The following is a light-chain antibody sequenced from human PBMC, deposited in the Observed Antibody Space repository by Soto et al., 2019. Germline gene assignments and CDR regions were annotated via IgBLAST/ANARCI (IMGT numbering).Light chain of an antibody. CDR1: QSVSSIY. J-gene: IGKJ1*01. CDR2: GAS. Sequence: EIVLTHSPGTLSLSPGERATLSCRASQSVSSIYLAWYQQKPGQAPRLLIYGASSRATGIPDRFSSSGSGTDFTLTISRLEPEDFAVYYCQQYGSSSWTFGQGTKVDI. CDR3: QQYGSSSWT. V-gene: IGKV3-20*01.